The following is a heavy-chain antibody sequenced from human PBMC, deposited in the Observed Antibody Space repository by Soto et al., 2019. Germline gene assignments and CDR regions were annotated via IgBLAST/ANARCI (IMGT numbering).Heavy chain of an antibody. J-gene: IGHJ6*02. D-gene: IGHD3-10*01. V-gene: IGHV1-69*01. CDR3: ASLRWVRGVISRYGMAV. CDR2: FIPILGTA. CDR1: GGTFSSYA. Sequence: QVQLVQSGAEVKKPGSSVKVSCKASGGTFSSYAISWVRQAPGQGLEWMGGFIPILGTANYAQKFQGRVTITADESTSTAYMELSSLRSEDTAVYYCASLRWVRGVISRYGMAVWGQGTTVTVSS.